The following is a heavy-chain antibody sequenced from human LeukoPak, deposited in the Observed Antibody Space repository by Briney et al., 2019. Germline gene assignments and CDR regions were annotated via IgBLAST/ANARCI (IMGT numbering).Heavy chain of an antibody. Sequence: GGSLRLSCAVSGLPFSNAWMNWVRQAPGKGLEWVSYISSSGSTIYYADSVKGRFTISRDNSKNTLYLQMNSLRAEDTAVYYCAKDGYPNPWGQGTLVTVSS. D-gene: IGHD5-18*01. CDR1: GLPFSNAW. CDR2: ISSSGSTI. V-gene: IGHV3-48*01. J-gene: IGHJ5*02. CDR3: AKDGYPNP.